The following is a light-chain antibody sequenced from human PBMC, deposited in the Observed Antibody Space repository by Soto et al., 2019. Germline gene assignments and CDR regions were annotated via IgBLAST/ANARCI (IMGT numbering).Light chain of an antibody. CDR3: CSYAGSYTIV. CDR1: SSDVGGYHY. J-gene: IGLJ2*01. CDR2: DVN. V-gene: IGLV2-11*01. Sequence: QSALTQPRSVSGSPGQSVTLSCTGTSSDVGGYHYVSWYQNHPGKAPKIIIYDVNKRPSGVPDRFSGSKSGNTASLTISGLQTEDEADYYCCSYAGSYTIVFGGGTKLTVL.